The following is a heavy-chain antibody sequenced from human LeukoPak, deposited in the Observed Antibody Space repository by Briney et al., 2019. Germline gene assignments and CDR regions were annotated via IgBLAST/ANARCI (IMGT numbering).Heavy chain of an antibody. D-gene: IGHD3-10*01. CDR1: GFTFSRYA. CDR2: ISYDGNNK. Sequence: GGSLRLSCSASGFTFSRYAMHWVRQAPGKGLEWVAFISYDGNNKYYVDSVKGRFTISRDNFNNMMHLQMNSLRPEDTAVYYCAQWAAVRGFITPLDYWGQGTPVTVSS. V-gene: IGHV3-30*04. CDR3: AQWAAVRGFITPLDY. J-gene: IGHJ4*02.